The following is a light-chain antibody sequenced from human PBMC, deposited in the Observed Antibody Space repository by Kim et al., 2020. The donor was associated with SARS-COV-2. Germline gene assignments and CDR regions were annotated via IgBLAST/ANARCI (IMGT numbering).Light chain of an antibody. CDR2: EVS. CDR3: SSYAGSNNLL. J-gene: IGLJ2*01. CDR1: SSDVGGYNY. Sequence: QSALTQPPSASGSPGQSVTISCTGTSSDVGGYNYVSWYQQYPGKAPKVMIYEVSKRPSGVPDRFSGSKSGNTASLTVSGLQAEDEADYYCSSYAGSNNLLFGGGTQLTVL. V-gene: IGLV2-8*01.